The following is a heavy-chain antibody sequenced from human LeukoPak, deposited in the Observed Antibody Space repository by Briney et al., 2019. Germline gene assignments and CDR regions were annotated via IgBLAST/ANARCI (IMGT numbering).Heavy chain of an antibody. CDR2: IYPGDSDT. J-gene: IGHJ3*02. CDR1: GYSFTSYW. D-gene: IGHD2-21*02. Sequence: GESLKITCKGSGYSFTSYWIGWVRQMPGKGLEWMGIIYPGDSDTRYSPSFRGQVTISADKSISTAYLQWSSLKASDTAMYYCARRVAYCGGDCYSKVAFDIWGQETMVTVSS. CDR3: ARRVAYCGGDCYSKVAFDI. V-gene: IGHV5-51*01.